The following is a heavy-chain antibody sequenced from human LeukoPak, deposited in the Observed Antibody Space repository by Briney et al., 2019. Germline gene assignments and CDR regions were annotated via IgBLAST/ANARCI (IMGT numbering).Heavy chain of an antibody. Sequence: GGSLRLSCAASGFTFRSYDMHWVRQATGKGLEWVSGIGTAGEIYYQGSVKGRFTISRENAKNSLYLQMNSLRAGDTAVYYCARAAYSSTWYSRYFDLWGRGTLVTVSS. V-gene: IGHV3-13*01. J-gene: IGHJ2*01. CDR2: IGTAGEI. D-gene: IGHD6-13*01. CDR1: GFTFRSYD. CDR3: ARAAYSSTWYSRYFDL.